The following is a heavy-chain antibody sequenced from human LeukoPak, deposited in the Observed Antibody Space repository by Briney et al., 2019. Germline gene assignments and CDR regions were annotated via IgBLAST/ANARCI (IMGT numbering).Heavy chain of an antibody. CDR1: GLTFPSYS. Sequence: GGSLTLPCGASGLTFPSYSENGLRQAPGRGVEWVSSISGSSKHRYYEDSVKGRFTICRDNAESSLYLQMNSLRAEDKAVYYCVRDMTTVTTCYLQHWGQGTLVTVSS. J-gene: IGHJ1*01. V-gene: IGHV3-21*01. D-gene: IGHD4-17*01. CDR2: ISGSSKHR. CDR3: VRDMTTVTTCYLQH.